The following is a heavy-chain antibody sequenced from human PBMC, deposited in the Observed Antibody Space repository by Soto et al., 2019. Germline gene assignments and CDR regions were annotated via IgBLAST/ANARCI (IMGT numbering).Heavy chain of an antibody. J-gene: IGHJ4*02. Sequence: SETQSLTCAVSGYSISSGYYWGWIRQPPGKGLEWIGSIYHSGSTYYNPSLKSRVTISVDTSRNQFSLRLSSVTAADTAVYYCARDPFREQSGRNCGQGTLVTAPQ. D-gene: IGHD1-1*01. CDR1: GYSISSGYY. CDR2: IYHSGST. CDR3: ARDPFREQSGRN. V-gene: IGHV4-38-2*02.